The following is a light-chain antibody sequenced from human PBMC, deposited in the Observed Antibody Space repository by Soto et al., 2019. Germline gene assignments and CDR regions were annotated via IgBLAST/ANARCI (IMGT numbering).Light chain of an antibody. CDR2: DDN. CDR3: GSWDSSLRAYV. J-gene: IGLJ1*01. Sequence: QSVLTQPPSLSAAPGQKVTISCSGSSSNIGGNSVSWYQQLPGTAPKLLIYDDNKRPSGIPDRFSGSKSGTSATLGITGFQTGDEADYYCGSWDSSLRAYVFGTRTKVTVL. CDR1: SSNIGGNS. V-gene: IGLV1-51*01.